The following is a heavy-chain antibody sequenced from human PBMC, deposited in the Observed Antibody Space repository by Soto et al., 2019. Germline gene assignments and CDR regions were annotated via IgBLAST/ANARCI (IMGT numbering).Heavy chain of an antibody. CDR3: ARNSEHLHA. CDR2: ISSSGRTI. CDR1: GFTLSDYY. V-gene: IGHV3-11*01. Sequence: QVQLVESGGGLVKPGGSLRFSCAASGFTLSDYYMNWIRQAPGKGLEWISYISSSGRTIYYAYSAKGRFTISRDNAKNSLYLQPNSPRAEDTAVYYWARNSEHLHAWGDGVLGTASS. J-gene: IGHJ5*01. D-gene: IGHD3-3*02.